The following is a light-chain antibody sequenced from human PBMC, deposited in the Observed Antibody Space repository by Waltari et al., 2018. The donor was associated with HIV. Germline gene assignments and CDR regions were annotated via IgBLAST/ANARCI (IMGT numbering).Light chain of an antibody. J-gene: IGLJ3*02. CDR3: QTWGTGIRV. V-gene: IGLV4-69*01. CDR1: SGHSNYA. Sequence: QVVLTQSPSASASLGASVKLTCTLRSGHSNYAIAWHQLQPGKGPRYLMKLNSDGSHTKGDGIPDRFSGSSSGAERYRTISSLQSEDEADYYCQTWGTGIRVFGGGTKLTVL. CDR2: LNSDGSH.